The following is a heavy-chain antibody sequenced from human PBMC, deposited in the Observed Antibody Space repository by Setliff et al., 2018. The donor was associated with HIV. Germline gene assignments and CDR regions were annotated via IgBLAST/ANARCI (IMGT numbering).Heavy chain of an antibody. D-gene: IGHD2-15*01. J-gene: IGHJ4*02. V-gene: IGHV4-61*02. Sequence: PSETLSLTCTVSGGSISSGGYYWSWIRQPAGKGLEWIGRIQTGGRTNNNPSLKSRVTMSVDTSKNQFSLKLSSVTAADTAVYYCAGGPVGYCSGGSCYGVLFWGQGTLVTVSS. CDR3: AGGPVGYCSGGSCYGVLF. CDR1: GGSISSGGYY. CDR2: IQTGGRT.